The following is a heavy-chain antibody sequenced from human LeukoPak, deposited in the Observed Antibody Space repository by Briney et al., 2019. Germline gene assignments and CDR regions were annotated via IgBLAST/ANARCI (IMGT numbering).Heavy chain of an antibody. CDR3: ARDRYYDFWSGYSPLDY. CDR1: GFTFSSYS. CDR2: ISNSSSYI. V-gene: IGHV3-21*01. J-gene: IGHJ4*02. Sequence: EGTLRLSCAASGFTFSSYSMNWIRQAPGKGLEWVSSISNSSSYIYYADTVKGRFTISRDNARNSLYLQMNSLRAEDTAVYYCARDRYYDFWSGYSPLDYWGQGTLVTVSS. D-gene: IGHD3-3*01.